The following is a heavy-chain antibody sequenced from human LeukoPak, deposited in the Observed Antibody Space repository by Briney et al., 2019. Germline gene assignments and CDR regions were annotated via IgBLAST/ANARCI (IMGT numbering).Heavy chain of an antibody. D-gene: IGHD6-19*01. J-gene: IGHJ4*02. CDR3: ARSRGWIYDS. V-gene: IGHV3-7*01. CDR1: GFTFSDYY. CDR2: MKVDGSDI. Sequence: GGSLRLSCAASGFTFSDYYMTWIRQAPGKGLEWVANMKVDGSDIHYVDSVKGRFTISSDNARNSLYLQMNTLRVEDAAVYYCARSRGWIYDSWGRGTLVTVSS.